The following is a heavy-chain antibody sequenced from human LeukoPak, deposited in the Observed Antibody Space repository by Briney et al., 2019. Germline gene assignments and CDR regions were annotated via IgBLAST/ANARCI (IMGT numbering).Heavy chain of an antibody. CDR3: AKDPTAGYDGLVDY. D-gene: IGHD5-12*01. CDR2: ISYDGSNK. J-gene: IGHJ4*02. CDR1: GFTFSNYG. Sequence: GGSLRLSCAASGFTFSNYGMHWVRQAPGKGLEWVAVISYDGSNKYYTDSVKGRFTISRDNSKNTLYLQMNSLRAEDTAVYYCAKDPTAGYDGLVDYWGQGTLVTVSS. V-gene: IGHV3-30*18.